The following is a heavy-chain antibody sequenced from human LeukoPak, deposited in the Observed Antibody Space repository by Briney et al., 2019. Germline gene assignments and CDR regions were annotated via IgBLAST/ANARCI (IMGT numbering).Heavy chain of an antibody. CDR3: ARGRSITLLRGVAMSDGFDI. J-gene: IGHJ3*02. V-gene: IGHV3-21*06. CDR1: GFPFSNYG. CDR2: TDTSGKYI. D-gene: IGHD3-10*01. Sequence: GGSLRLSCAASGFPFSNYGMNWVRQAPGKGLEWVSFTDTSGKYIYYGDSVKGRFTISRDNANNLLFLQMNGLRAEDTAVYYCARGRSITLLRGVAMSDGFDIWGQGAMVAVSS.